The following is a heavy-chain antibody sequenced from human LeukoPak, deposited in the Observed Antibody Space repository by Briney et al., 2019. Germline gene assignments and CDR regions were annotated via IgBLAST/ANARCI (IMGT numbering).Heavy chain of an antibody. CDR3: AKDYHVLLWFGELSGYFDY. Sequence: GGSLRLSCAASGFTFSSYGMSWVRQAPGKGLEWVSAISGSGGSTYYADSVKGRFTISRDNSKNTLYLQMNSLRAEDTAVYYCAKDYHVLLWFGELSGYFDYWGQGTLVTVSS. V-gene: IGHV3-23*01. CDR1: GFTFSSYG. J-gene: IGHJ4*02. CDR2: ISGSGGST. D-gene: IGHD3-10*01.